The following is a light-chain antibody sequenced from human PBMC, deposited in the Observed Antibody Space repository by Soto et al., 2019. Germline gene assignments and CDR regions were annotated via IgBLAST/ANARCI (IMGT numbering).Light chain of an antibody. V-gene: IGKV3-11*01. CDR1: QSVSSY. CDR3: QLRGT. J-gene: IGKJ1*01. Sequence: EIVLTQSPATLSLSPGERATLSCRASQSVSSYLAWYQQKPGQAPRLLIYDASNRATGIPARFSGSGSVTDFTLTISSLEPEDFAVYYCQLRGTFGQGTKVEIK. CDR2: DAS.